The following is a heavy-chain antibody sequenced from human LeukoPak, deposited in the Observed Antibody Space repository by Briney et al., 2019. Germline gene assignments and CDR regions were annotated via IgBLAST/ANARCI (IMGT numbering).Heavy chain of an antibody. J-gene: IGHJ4*02. V-gene: IGHV4-39*07. CDR2: INHSGST. D-gene: IGHD4-17*01. CDR1: GGSISSSSYY. Sequence: SETLSLTCTVSGGSISSSSYYWGWIRQPPGKGLEWIGEINHSGSTNYNPSLKSRVTISVDTSRNRFSLKLSSVTAADTAVYYCARGVATVTTYYYFDYWGQGTLVTVSS. CDR3: ARGVATVTTYYYFDY.